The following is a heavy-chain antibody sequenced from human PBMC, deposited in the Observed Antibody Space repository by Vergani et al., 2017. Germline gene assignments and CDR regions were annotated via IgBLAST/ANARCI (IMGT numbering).Heavy chain of an antibody. Sequence: EVQLVESGGNLIQPGGSLRLSCGASGFTFSSCAMTWVRLAPGKGLQWVSAISGSGGNTFYTDSVKGRFTISRDNSKDTLYLQMNSLRVEDTAIYYCAKARDPNCKGGNCYSYYYGLDLWGQGTTVTVSS. J-gene: IGHJ6*02. CDR1: GFTFSSCA. CDR3: AKARDPNCKGGNCYSYYYGLDL. CDR2: ISGSGGNT. D-gene: IGHD2-21*01. V-gene: IGHV3-23*04.